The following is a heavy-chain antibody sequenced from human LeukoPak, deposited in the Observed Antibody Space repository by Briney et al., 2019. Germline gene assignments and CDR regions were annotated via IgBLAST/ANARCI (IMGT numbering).Heavy chain of an antibody. D-gene: IGHD3-10*01. V-gene: IGHV3-30*18. CDR3: AKGRSPYGSGNLFYGMDV. CDR2: ISYDGSNK. J-gene: IGHJ6*04. CDR1: GFTFSSYG. Sequence: PGGSLRLSCAASGFTFSSYGMHWVRQAPGKGLEWVAVISYDGSNKYYVDSVKGRFSISRDNSKIMLYLQMNSLRAENTAVYYCAKGRSPYGSGNLFYGMDVWGKGTAVTVSS.